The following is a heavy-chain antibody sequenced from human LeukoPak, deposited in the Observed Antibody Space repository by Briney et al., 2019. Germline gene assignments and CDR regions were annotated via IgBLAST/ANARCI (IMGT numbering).Heavy chain of an antibody. CDR2: IYPANSDI. Sequence: KHGKSLKISSKHSGYSFTIQLIGWVRQLPGKGLEWMGIIYPANSDIVYTPSFQGQVTISADKSTDTVFLQWGSLKASDTAMYYCSTRAFSDTSPVAWGERTLVTVSS. V-gene: IGHV5-51*01. D-gene: IGHD3-3*02. J-gene: IGHJ5*02. CDR3: STRAFSDTSPVA. CDR1: GYSFTIQL.